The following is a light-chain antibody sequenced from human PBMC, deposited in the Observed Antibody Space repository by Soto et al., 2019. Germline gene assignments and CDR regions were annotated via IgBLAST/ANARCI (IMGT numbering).Light chain of an antibody. CDR2: KAS. J-gene: IGKJ1*01. V-gene: IGKV1-5*03. CDR3: QQYNSSPWT. Sequence: DIQMTQSPSTLSASVGDRVTVTCRASRSISSWVAWYQQKPGKAPKLLIYKASALESGVLSRFSGSGSGTEFTLTISSLQPDDFATYYCQQYNSSPWTFGQGTKVEVK. CDR1: RSISSW.